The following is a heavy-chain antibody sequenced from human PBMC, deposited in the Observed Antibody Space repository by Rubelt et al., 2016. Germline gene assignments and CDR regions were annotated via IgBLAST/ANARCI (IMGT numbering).Heavy chain of an antibody. V-gene: IGHV2-5*02. CDR2: IYWDDDK. CDR1: GFSLSAAGMG. D-gene: IGHD2-21*01. CDR3: AHGLRRESGRGGQCYYFDF. Sequence: QITLKEYGPTLVEPTQSLALTCTFSGFSLSAAGMGVAWIRQPPGKALEWLALIYWDDDKDYSPSLKSRLTITKDTSKNQVVLTMTSMDPADTGTYYCAHGLRRESGRGGQCYYFDFWGQGTRVTVSS. J-gene: IGHJ4*02.